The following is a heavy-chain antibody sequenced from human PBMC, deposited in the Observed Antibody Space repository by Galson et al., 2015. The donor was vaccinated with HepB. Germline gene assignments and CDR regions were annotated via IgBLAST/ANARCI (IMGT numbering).Heavy chain of an antibody. Sequence: SLRLSCAASGFTFSSYAMSWVRQAPGKGLEWVSAISGSGGSTYYADSVKGRFTISRDNSKNTLYLQMNSLRAEDTAVYYCASTTSRVDAFDIWGQGTMVTVSS. CDR1: GFTFSSYA. V-gene: IGHV3-23*01. CDR2: ISGSGGST. CDR3: ASTTSRVDAFDI. D-gene: IGHD2/OR15-2a*01. J-gene: IGHJ3*02.